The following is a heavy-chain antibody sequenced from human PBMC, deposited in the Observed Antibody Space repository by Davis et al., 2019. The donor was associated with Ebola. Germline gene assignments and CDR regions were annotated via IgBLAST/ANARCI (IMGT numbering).Heavy chain of an antibody. D-gene: IGHD6-13*01. J-gene: IGHJ4*02. V-gene: IGHV4-30-4*07. Sequence: SETLSLTCAVSGGFVSSGGYSWSWIRQPPGKGLEWIGYYYYTGSTYYNPSLKSRVTISVDTSKNQFSLKLSSVTAADTAVYYCARFRVAAAGTSGFDYWGQGTLVTVSS. CDR2: YYYTGST. CDR3: ARFRVAAAGTSGFDY. CDR1: GGFVSSGGYS.